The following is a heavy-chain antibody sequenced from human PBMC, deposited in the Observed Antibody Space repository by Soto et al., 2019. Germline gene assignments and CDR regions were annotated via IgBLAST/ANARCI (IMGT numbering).Heavy chain of an antibody. D-gene: IGHD2-2*01. CDR1: GFSFSSYG. CDR2: IWYDGSNK. Sequence: LRLSFAASGFSFSSYGMHWVRQAPGKGLEWVAVIWYDGSNKYYADSVKGRFTISRDNSKNTLYLQMNSLRAEDTAVYYCARGLPAATYCFDYWGQATLVTVSS. V-gene: IGHV3-33*01. J-gene: IGHJ4*02. CDR3: ARGLPAATYCFDY.